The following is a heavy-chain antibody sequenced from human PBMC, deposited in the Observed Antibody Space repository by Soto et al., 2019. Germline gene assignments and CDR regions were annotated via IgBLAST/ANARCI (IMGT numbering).Heavy chain of an antibody. D-gene: IGHD3-10*01. J-gene: IGHJ4*02. V-gene: IGHV3-74*01. CDR1: GFTLSSFW. CDR3: AKRGVDTFGLSY. Sequence: EAQLVESGGGLVQPGGSLRLSCAVSGFTLSSFWMHWVRQAPGEGLVWVSRINTDGSSTSYADSVKGRFTISRDNAKNTLYLQMNSLRVEDTAMYYCAKRGVDTFGLSYWGQGTLVTVSS. CDR2: INTDGSST.